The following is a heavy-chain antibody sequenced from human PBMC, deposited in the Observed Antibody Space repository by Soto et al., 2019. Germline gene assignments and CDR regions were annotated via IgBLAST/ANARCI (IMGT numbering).Heavy chain of an antibody. V-gene: IGHV3-74*01. Sequence: EVQLVESGGGLVQPGGSLRLSCAASGFTFSSYWMHWVRQAPGKGLVWVSRINSDGSSTSYADSVKGRFTISRDNAKNTLYLQMNSLRAEDTAVYYCARDPQTPIPAAYNWFDPWGQGTLVTVSS. D-gene: IGHD2-2*01. CDR3: ARDPQTPIPAAYNWFDP. J-gene: IGHJ5*02. CDR1: GFTFSSYW. CDR2: INSDGSST.